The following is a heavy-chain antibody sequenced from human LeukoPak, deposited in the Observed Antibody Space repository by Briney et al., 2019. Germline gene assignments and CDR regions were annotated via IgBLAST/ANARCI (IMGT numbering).Heavy chain of an antibody. CDR3: ARESRDGYIDAFDI. CDR1: GGSISSGSYY. D-gene: IGHD5-24*01. J-gene: IGHJ3*02. CDR2: IYTSGST. V-gene: IGHV4-61*02. Sequence: SETLSLTCTVSGGSISSGSYYWSWIRQPAGKGLEWIGRIYTSGSTNYNPSLKSRVTISVDTSKNQFSLKLSSVTAADTAVYYCARESRDGYIDAFDIWGQGTMVTVSS.